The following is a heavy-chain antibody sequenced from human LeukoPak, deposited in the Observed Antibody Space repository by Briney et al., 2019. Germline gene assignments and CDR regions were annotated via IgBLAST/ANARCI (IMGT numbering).Heavy chain of an antibody. CDR3: AREILEPGKTHEY. D-gene: IGHD1-1*01. V-gene: IGHV3-21*01. J-gene: IGHJ4*02. CDR2: ISSDSSYI. CDR1: GFTVSSNY. Sequence: PGGSLRLSCAASGFTVSSNYMSWVRQAPGKGLEWVSSISSDSSYIYYADSLKRRLTISRDNAKNSLYLQIDSLRAEDTAMYYCAREILEPGKTHEYWGQGTLVTVSS.